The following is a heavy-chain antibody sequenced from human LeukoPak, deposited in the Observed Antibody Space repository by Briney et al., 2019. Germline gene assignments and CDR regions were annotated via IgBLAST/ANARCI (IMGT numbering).Heavy chain of an antibody. D-gene: IGHD2-21*02. CDR3: VREGNELLSKNFDY. CDR1: GYTFTGYY. V-gene: IGHV1-2*02. CDR2: INPNSGGT. Sequence: ASVKVSCKASGYTFTGYYMHWVRQAPGQGLEWMGWINPNSGGTSSPQKFQGRVTMTTDTSISAAYMELSSLISDDTAMYYCVREGNELLSKNFDYWGQGTLVTVSS. J-gene: IGHJ4*02.